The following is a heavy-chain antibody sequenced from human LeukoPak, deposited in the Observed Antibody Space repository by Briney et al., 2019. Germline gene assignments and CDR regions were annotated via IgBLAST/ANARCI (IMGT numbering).Heavy chain of an antibody. CDR1: GFTFSNYA. CDR3: AKGVSFYYNSSGHYYFDY. D-gene: IGHD3-22*01. CDR2: VSGSGAST. Sequence: GGSLRLSCAASGFTFSNYAMSWVRQAPGKGLEWVSPVSGSGASTYYADSVKGRFTISRDNSKNTLYLQMNSLRAEDTAVYYCAKGVSFYYNSSGHYYFDYWGQGTLVTVSS. J-gene: IGHJ4*02. V-gene: IGHV3-23*01.